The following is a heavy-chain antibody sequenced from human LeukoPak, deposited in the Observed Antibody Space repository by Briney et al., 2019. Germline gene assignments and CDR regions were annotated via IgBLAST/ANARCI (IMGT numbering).Heavy chain of an antibody. J-gene: IGHJ4*02. CDR3: AREGPGSGYYYDTYYFDY. D-gene: IGHD3-22*01. CDR2: ISSNGGST. CDR1: GFTFSSYA. V-gene: IGHV3-64*01. Sequence: GGSLRLSCAASGFTFSSYAMHWVRQAPGKELEYVSAISSNGGSTCYANSVKGRFTISRDNSKNTLYLQMGSLRAEDMAVYYCAREGPGSGYYYDTYYFDYWGQGTLVTVSS.